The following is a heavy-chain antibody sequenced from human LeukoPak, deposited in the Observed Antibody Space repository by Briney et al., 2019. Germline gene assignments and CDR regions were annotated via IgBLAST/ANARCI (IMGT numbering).Heavy chain of an antibody. CDR3: ARVRRDGYNYPFDI. Sequence: GASVKVSCKASGYTFTGYYMHWVRQAPGQGLEWMGWINPNSGGTNYAKKFQGRVTMTRDTSISTAYMELSRLRSDDTAVYYCARVRRDGYNYPFDIWGQGTMVTVSS. D-gene: IGHD5-24*01. CDR2: INPNSGGT. CDR1: GYTFTGYY. J-gene: IGHJ3*02. V-gene: IGHV1-2*02.